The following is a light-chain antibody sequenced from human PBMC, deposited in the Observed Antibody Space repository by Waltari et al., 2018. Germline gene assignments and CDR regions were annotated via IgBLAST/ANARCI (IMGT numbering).Light chain of an antibody. CDR1: TLGSKS. CDR3: QVWDSSTHHYV. CDR2: DDN. J-gene: IGLJ1*01. V-gene: IGLV3-21*02. Sequence: SDVLSQAPPVSVAPGQTASVTCGGNTLGSKSVPWYQQKPGQAPVLVVHDDNDRPSKIPERFSGSNSGDTSTLTISSVEAGDEADYYCQVWDSSTHHYVFGSGTKVTVL.